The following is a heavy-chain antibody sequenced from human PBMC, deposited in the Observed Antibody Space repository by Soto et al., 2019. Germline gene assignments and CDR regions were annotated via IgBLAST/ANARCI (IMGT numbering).Heavy chain of an antibody. CDR1: GFTFSSYA. CDR3: AKDQGYCTNGVCLAARYGMDV. V-gene: IGHV3-23*01. J-gene: IGHJ6*02. CDR2: ISGSGGST. Sequence: SLRLSCAASGFTFSSYAMSWVRQAPGKGLEWVSAISGSGGSTYYADSVKGRFTISRDDSKNTLYLQMNSLRAEDTAVYYCAKDQGYCTNGVCLAARYGMDVWGQGTTVTSP. D-gene: IGHD2-8*01.